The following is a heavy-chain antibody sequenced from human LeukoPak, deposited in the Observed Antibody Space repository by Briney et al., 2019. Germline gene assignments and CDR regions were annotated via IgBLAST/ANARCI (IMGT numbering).Heavy chain of an antibody. CDR1: GFTFSSYW. CDR2: IMQDGSEK. J-gene: IGHJ5*02. Sequence: GGSLRLSCAASGFTFSSYWMSWVRQAPGKGLEWVANIMQDGSEKYYVDSVKGRFTISRDNAKNSLYLQMNSLRAEDTAVYYCAREVSSGYYNWFDPWGQGTLVTVSS. D-gene: IGHD3-22*01. V-gene: IGHV3-7*01. CDR3: AREVSSGYYNWFDP.